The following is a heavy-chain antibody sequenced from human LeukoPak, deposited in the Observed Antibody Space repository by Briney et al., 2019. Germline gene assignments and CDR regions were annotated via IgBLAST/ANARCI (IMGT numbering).Heavy chain of an antibody. CDR1: GDSVSSNSAA. D-gene: IGHD6-19*01. CDR2: TYYRSKWYN. Sequence: SQTLSLTCAISGDSVSSNSAAWNWIRQSPSRGLEWLGRTYYRSKWYNDYAVSVKSRITINPDTSKNQFSLQPNSVTPEDTAVYYCAREFHLPHSQAVAGTWKIDPWGQGTLVTVSS. J-gene: IGHJ5*02. V-gene: IGHV6-1*01. CDR3: AREFHLPHSQAVAGTWKIDP.